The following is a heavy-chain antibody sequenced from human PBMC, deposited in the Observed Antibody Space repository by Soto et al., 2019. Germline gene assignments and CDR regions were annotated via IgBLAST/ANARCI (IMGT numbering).Heavy chain of an antibody. J-gene: IGHJ5*02. CDR1: GYTISSADN. D-gene: IGHD3-22*01. CDR3: ARVGRWVPYYYDSRPYTFENWFDP. CDR2: IYHGGST. V-gene: IGHV4-38-2*01. Sequence: PSETLSLTCAASGYTISSADNWGWLRQPPGKGREWIGSIYHGGSTYYNPSLNSRVTLSIDMTNNHVSLIPNSVTAADTAVYYCARVGRWVPYYYDSRPYTFENWFDPWGQGPLVTVSS.